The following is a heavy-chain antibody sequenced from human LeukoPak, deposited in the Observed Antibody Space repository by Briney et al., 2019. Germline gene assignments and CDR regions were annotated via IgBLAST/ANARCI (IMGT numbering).Heavy chain of an antibody. CDR1: GGSISSYY. V-gene: IGHV4-59*01. Sequence: PSETLSLTCTVSGGSISSYYWSWIRQPPGKGLEWIGYIYYSGSTNYNPSLKSRVTISVDTSKNQFSLKLSSVTAADTAVYYCARSVSSGYSLMEHWGQGTLVTVSS. J-gene: IGHJ1*01. CDR2: IYYSGST. D-gene: IGHD3-22*01. CDR3: ARSVSSGYSLMEH.